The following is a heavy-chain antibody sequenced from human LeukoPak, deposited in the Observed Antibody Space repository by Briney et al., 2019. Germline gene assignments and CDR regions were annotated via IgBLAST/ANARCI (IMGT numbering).Heavy chain of an antibody. Sequence: GGSLRLSCAASGFTFSDYYMSWIRQAPGKGLEWVSYISSSGSTIYYADSVKGRFTIYRDNSKNTVYLQMNSVRAEDTARYYCTRRVGGTPDYWGLGTLVTVSS. CDR3: TRRVGGTPDY. CDR1: GFTFSDYY. D-gene: IGHD1-26*01. V-gene: IGHV3-11*01. J-gene: IGHJ4*02. CDR2: ISSSGSTI.